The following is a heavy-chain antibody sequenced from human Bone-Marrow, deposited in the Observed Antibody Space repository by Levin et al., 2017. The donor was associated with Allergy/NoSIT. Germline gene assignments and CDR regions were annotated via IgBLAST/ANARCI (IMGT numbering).Heavy chain of an antibody. V-gene: IGHV4-61*01. J-gene: IGHJ4*02. D-gene: IGHD3-9*01. Sequence: SQTLSLTCTVSGVSVTSGSYYWNWVRQSPGKGLEWIGLVYQSGNTNYNASLRSRVIISLDTSKNQFSLKLTSLTAADTALYYCARLSGRNYDVLTGYYGGYFDSWGQGTLVTVSS. CDR2: VYQSGNT. CDR3: ARLSGRNYDVLTGYYGGYFDS. CDR1: GVSVTSGSYY.